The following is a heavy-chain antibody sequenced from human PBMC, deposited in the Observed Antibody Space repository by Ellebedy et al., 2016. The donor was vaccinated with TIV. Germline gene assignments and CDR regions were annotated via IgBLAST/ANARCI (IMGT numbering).Heavy chain of an antibody. J-gene: IGHJ5*02. V-gene: IGHV4-59*01. CDR3: VGSSGWANDTSAYTSPNRFDP. CDR2: IYNNGST. D-gene: IGHD3-16*01. CDR1: GGSINTYY. Sequence: SETLSLTCTVSGGSINTYYWGWTRQPPGKGLESIGYIYNNGSTNYNPSLKSRVTISVDTSKNQFSLKLSSVTAADTAVYHCVGSSGWANDTSAYTSPNRFDPWGQGTLVTVSS.